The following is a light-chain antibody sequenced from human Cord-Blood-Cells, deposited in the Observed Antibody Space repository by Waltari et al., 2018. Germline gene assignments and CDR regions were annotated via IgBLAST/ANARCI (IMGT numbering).Light chain of an antibody. CDR2: GAS. Sequence: EIVMTQSPATLSVSPGERATLSCRASQSVSSNLAWYQQKPGQAPRLLIYGASTRATGIPARFSCSWSGTEFTLTISSLQSEDFAVYYCQQYNNWPPLTFGGGTKVEIK. CDR3: QQYNNWPPLT. V-gene: IGKV3-15*01. J-gene: IGKJ4*01. CDR1: QSVSSN.